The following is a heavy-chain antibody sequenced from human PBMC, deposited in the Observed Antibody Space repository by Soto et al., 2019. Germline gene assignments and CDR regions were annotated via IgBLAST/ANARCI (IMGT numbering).Heavy chain of an antibody. CDR3: AREFQYHVSSDSYPGY. V-gene: IGHV6-1*01. D-gene: IGHD2-21*01. CDR2: TYYRSRWYN. J-gene: IGHJ4*02. Sequence: PPQTLSLTCAISGDSVSGNSAAWNWIRQSPSRGLEWLGRTYYRSRWYNDYAVSVKSRITVTPDTSKNQFYMHLNSVTTEDTAVYYSAREFQYHVSSDSYPGYRGQRALVTVSP. CDR1: GDSVSGNSAA.